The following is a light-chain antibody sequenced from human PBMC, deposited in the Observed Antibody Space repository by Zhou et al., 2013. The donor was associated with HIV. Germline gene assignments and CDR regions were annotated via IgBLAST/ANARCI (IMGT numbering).Light chain of an antibody. J-gene: IGKJ1*01. CDR3: QQYNKWPSGT. CDR1: QSISNN. Sequence: EIVMTQSPATLSVSPGERVTLSCRASQSISNNLAWYQQKPGQAPRLLISGASTRATGIPVRFSGSGSGTEFTLTISSMQSEDFAVYYCQQYNKWPSGTFGQGTKVDMK. CDR2: GAS. V-gene: IGKV3-15*01.